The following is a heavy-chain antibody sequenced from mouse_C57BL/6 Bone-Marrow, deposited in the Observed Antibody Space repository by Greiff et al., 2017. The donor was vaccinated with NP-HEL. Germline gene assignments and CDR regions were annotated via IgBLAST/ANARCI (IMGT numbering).Heavy chain of an antibody. Sequence: VKLQQSGAELARPGASVKLSCKASGYTFTSYGISWVKQRTGQGLEWIGEIYPRSGNTYYNEKFKGKATLTADKSSSTAYMELRSLTSEDSAVYFCARWARHYAMDYWGQGTSVTVSS. D-gene: IGHD1-2*01. J-gene: IGHJ4*01. CDR3: ARWARHYAMDY. CDR2: IYPRSGNT. CDR1: GYTFTSYG. V-gene: IGHV1-81*01.